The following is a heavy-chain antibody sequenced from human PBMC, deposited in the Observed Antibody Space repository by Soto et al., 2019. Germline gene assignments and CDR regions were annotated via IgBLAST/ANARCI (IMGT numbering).Heavy chain of an antibody. CDR1: GYSFTSYW. D-gene: IGHD6-6*01. V-gene: IGHV5-51*01. Sequence: GESLKISCKGSGYSFTSYWIGWVRQMPGKGLEWMGIVFPGDSDTTYSPSFQGQVTISADKSISTAYLQWSSLKASDTAMYYCARRVYSSSDGFDIWGQGTMVTVSS. CDR3: ARRVYSSSDGFDI. J-gene: IGHJ3*02. CDR2: VFPGDSDT.